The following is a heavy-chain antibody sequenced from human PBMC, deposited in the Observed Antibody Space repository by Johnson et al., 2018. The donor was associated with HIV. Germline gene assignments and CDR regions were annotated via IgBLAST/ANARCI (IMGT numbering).Heavy chain of an antibody. CDR2: ISYDGSNK. D-gene: IGHD6-13*01. Sequence: QVQLVESGGGLVQPGGSLRLSCAAPGFTFSSHDMHWVRQAPGKGLEWVAVISYDGSNKYYADSVQGRFTISRDNSKNTLYLQMNSLRGEDTAVYYCARSRGSIWYGSAFDSWGQGTMVTVAS. J-gene: IGHJ3*02. CDR1: GFTFSSHD. CDR3: ARSRGSIWYGSAFDS. V-gene: IGHV3-30*14.